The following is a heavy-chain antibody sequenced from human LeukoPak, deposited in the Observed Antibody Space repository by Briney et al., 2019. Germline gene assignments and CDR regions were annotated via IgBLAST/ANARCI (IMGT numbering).Heavy chain of an antibody. CDR1: GFTFSSYA. V-gene: IGHV3-23*01. D-gene: IGHD4-11*01. J-gene: IGHJ4*02. CDR2: ISGSGGST. Sequence: GGSLRLSCAASGFTFSSYAMSWVRQAPGKGLEWVSAISGSGGSTYYADSVKGRFTISRDNSKNTLYLQMNSLRAEDTAVYYCAKDTPMGDYSNYYFDYWGQGTLVTASS. CDR3: AKDTPMGDYSNYYFDY.